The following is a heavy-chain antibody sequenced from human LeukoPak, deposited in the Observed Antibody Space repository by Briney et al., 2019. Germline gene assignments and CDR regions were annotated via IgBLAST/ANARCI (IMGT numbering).Heavy chain of an antibody. CDR2: INSNTGNP. CDR1: GYTFTSYG. V-gene: IGHV7-4-1*02. D-gene: IGHD3-22*01. J-gene: IGHJ5*02. Sequence: GASVKVSCKASGYTFTSYGISWVRQAPGQGLEWMGWINSNTGNPTYAQGFTGLFVFSLDTSVSTAYLQIRSLKAEDDAVDYCARDPMVVVVTHNWFDPWGQGTLVTVSS. CDR3: ARDPMVVVVTHNWFDP.